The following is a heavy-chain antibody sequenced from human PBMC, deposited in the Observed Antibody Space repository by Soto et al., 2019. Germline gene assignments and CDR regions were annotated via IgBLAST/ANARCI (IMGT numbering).Heavy chain of an antibody. J-gene: IGHJ4*02. V-gene: IGHV3-15*01. CDR1: GFSFNNAW. CDR2: IKTTAAGGTT. Sequence: EVQMVESGGGLVKPGGSLRLSCAASGFSFNNAWMSWVRQAQGKGLEWVGRIKTTAAGGTTDYAAPVKGRFTISRDDSKNTVYLLMNSLKTEDTAVYLCTGGDIAGDFDYWGQGTLVTVSS. CDR3: TGGDIAGDFDY. D-gene: IGHD5-12*01.